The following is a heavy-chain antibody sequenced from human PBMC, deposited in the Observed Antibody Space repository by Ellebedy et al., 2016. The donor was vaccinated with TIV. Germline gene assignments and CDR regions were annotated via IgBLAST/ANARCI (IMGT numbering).Heavy chain of an antibody. CDR1: GGSFSGYY. CDR2: INHSGST. CDR3: ARGRQYSDTSGYYLDS. Sequence: SETLSLTXAVYGGSFSGYYWSWIRQPPGKGLEWIGEINHSGSTNYNPSLKSRVTISVDTSKNQFSLRLMFVTAADTAVYYCARGRQYSDTSGYYLDSWGQGGLVTVSS. J-gene: IGHJ5*01. D-gene: IGHD3-22*01. V-gene: IGHV4-34*01.